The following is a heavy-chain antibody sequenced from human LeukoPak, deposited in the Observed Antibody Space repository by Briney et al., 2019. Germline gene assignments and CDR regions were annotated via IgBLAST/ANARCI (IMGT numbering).Heavy chain of an antibody. CDR3: ARDETHYGDYEISDY. D-gene: IGHD4-17*01. CDR1: GFTFSSYW. CDR2: IKQDGSEK. V-gene: IGHV3-7*01. Sequence: GGSLRLSRAASGFTFSSYWMSWVRQAPGKGLEWVANIKQDGSEKYYVDSVKGRFTISRDNAKNSLYLQMNSLRAEDTAVYYCARDETHYGDYEISDYWGQGTLVTVSS. J-gene: IGHJ4*02.